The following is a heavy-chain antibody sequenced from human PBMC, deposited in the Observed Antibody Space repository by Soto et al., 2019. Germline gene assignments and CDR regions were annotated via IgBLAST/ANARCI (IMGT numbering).Heavy chain of an antibody. Sequence: SETLSLTCAVYGGSFSGYYWSWIRQPPGKGLEWIGEINHSGSTNYNPSLKSRVAISVDTSKNQLSLKLSSVTAADTAVYYCARGLMIGGGYGYWGQGTLVTVSS. J-gene: IGHJ4*02. CDR2: INHSGST. CDR3: ARGLMIGGGYGY. V-gene: IGHV4-34*01. CDR1: GGSFSGYY. D-gene: IGHD5-12*01.